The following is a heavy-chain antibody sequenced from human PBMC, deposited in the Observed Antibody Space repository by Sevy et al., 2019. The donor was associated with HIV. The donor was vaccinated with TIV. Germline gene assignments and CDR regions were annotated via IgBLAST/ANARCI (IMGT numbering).Heavy chain of an antibody. J-gene: IGHJ4*02. D-gene: IGHD2-2*01. Sequence: GGSLRLSCAASGFTFNNYVMNWVRQAPGKGLEWVSVISHGGGTTYYADSVKGRFTTSRDDSKDTVYLEMNSLRAEDTDVYYCARRYLPSAPPALDYWGQGTLVTVSS. CDR3: ARRYLPSAPPALDY. CDR1: GFTFNNYV. CDR2: ISHGGGTT. V-gene: IGHV3-23*01.